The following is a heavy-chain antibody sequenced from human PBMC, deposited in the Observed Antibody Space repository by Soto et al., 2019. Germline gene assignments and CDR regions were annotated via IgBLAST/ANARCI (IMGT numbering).Heavy chain of an antibody. V-gene: IGHV4-4*02. CDR3: TRHFDYSMDV. CDR2: VHHSGAN. J-gene: IGHJ6*03. CDR1: GASVANENW. Sequence: SETLSLTCIVSGASVANENWLSWVRQPPGKGLEWIGEVHHSGANNNSPSLKSRVTISVDKSKNQFSLKLSSVTAADSAVYYCTRHFDYSMDVWGQGTTVTVSS.